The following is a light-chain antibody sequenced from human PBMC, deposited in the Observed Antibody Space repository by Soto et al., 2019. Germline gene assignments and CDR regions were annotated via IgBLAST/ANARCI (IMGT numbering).Light chain of an antibody. Sequence: VLPQSPGPMSLSPGDRATLSCRASQKISTSYLAWYQQKVGQPPSPLIYSTSGRATGIPDRFSGSGSGTDVTLTITRLGPEDVAIYYCQQYGSSPITFGQGTRLEI. CDR3: QQYGSSPIT. V-gene: IGKV3-20*01. CDR1: QKISTSY. J-gene: IGKJ5*01. CDR2: STS.